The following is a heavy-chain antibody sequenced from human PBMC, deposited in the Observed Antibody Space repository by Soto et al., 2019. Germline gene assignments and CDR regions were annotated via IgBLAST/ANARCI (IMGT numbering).Heavy chain of an antibody. CDR3: AKASNYDFWSGDSQMNWFDP. CDR1: GFTFSSYG. D-gene: IGHD3-3*01. CDR2: ISYDGSNK. V-gene: IGHV3-30*18. J-gene: IGHJ5*02. Sequence: GGSLRLSCAASGFTFSSYGMHWVRQAPGKGLEWVAVISYDGSNKYYADSVKGRFTISRDNSKNTLYLQMNSLRAEDTAVYYCAKASNYDFWSGDSQMNWFDPWGQGTLVTVSS.